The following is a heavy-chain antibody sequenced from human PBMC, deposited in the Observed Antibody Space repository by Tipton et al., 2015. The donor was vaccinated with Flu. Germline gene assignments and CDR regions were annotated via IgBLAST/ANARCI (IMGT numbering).Heavy chain of an antibody. D-gene: IGHD6-13*01. Sequence: TLSLTCTVSGGSISSYYWSWIRQPPGKGLEWIGYIYYSGSTNYNPSLKSRVTISVDTSKNQFSLKLGSVTAADTAVYYCARDSAAHYGMDVWGQGTTVTVSS. CDR1: GGSISSYY. CDR3: ARDSAAHYGMDV. J-gene: IGHJ6*02. CDR2: IYYSGST. V-gene: IGHV4-59*08.